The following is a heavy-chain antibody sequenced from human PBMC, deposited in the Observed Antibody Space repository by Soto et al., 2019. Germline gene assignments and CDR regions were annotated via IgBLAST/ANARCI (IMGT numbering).Heavy chain of an antibody. J-gene: IGHJ4*02. CDR1: GVTFSSYA. D-gene: IGHD3-10*01. CDR2: ISYDGSNK. Sequence: PGGSLRLSCAASGVTFSSYAMHWVRQAPGKGLEWVAVISYDGSNKYYADSVKGRFTISRDNSKNTLYLQMNSLRAEDTAVYYCAREGGSGSYGVMNYWGQGTLVTVSS. V-gene: IGHV3-30-3*01. CDR3: AREGGSGSYGVMNY.